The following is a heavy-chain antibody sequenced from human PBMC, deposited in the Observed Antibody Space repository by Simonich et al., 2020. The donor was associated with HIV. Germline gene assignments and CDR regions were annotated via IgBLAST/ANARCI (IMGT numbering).Heavy chain of an antibody. V-gene: IGHV4-39*01. J-gene: IGHJ4*02. CDR3: ARQSLAARLFDD. CDR1: GGSISSSSYY. Sequence: QLQLQESGPGLVKPSETLSLTCTVSGGSISSSSYYWGWIRQPPGKGLEWIGDINHGVRTIYSPSLKSRGTISVDPSKNKFSLKLSSVTAADTAVYYCARQSLAARLFDDWGQGTLVTVSS. CDR2: INHGVRT. D-gene: IGHD6-6*01.